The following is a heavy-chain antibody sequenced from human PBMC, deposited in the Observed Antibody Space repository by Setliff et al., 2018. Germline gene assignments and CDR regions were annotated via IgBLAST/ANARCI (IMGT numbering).Heavy chain of an antibody. Sequence: ASVKVSCKASGYTFTSYGFSWVRQAPGQGLEWMGIINPSGGSTSYAQKFQGRVTMTRDTSTSTVYMELSSLRSEDTAVYYCASDRLQTRSAVAGTIGDYWGQGTLVTVSS. D-gene: IGHD6-19*01. J-gene: IGHJ4*02. CDR2: INPSGGST. V-gene: IGHV1-46*01. CDR1: GYTFTSYG. CDR3: ASDRLQTRSAVAGTIGDY.